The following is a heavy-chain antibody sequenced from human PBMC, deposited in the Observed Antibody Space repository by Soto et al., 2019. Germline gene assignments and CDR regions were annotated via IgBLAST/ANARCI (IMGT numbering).Heavy chain of an antibody. CDR2: ISYDGSEK. Sequence: QVQLVESGGGVVQPGRSLRLSCAASGFIFSTHGMHWVRQAPGKGLAWVAAISYDGSEKYYVDSVKGRVTISRDNSKNTLYLQMNSLSAEDTAVYYCAKGNHIVAAIVPNYWGQGTLVTVSS. CDR3: AKGNHIVAAIVPNY. V-gene: IGHV3-30*18. D-gene: IGHD5-12*01. CDR1: GFIFSTHG. J-gene: IGHJ4*02.